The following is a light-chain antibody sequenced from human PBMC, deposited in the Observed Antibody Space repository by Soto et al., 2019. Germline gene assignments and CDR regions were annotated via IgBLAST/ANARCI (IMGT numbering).Light chain of an antibody. CDR1: QSISSW. CDR2: KAS. CDR3: QQYNYYWT. J-gene: IGKJ1*01. V-gene: IGKV1-5*03. Sequence: IQMTQSPATLSASVGDRVTITCRASQSISSWLAWYQQKPGKAPNLLIYKASSLETGVPSRFSGSGSGTEFTLTISSLQPDDFATYYCQQYNYYWTFGQGTKVDIK.